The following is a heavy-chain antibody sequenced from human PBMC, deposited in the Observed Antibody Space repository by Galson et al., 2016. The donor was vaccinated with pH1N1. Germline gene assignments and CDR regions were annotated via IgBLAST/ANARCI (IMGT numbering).Heavy chain of an antibody. V-gene: IGHV3-30-3*01. CDR3: ARDHVYGDYFERFFDL. D-gene: IGHD4-17*01. J-gene: IGHJ2*01. Sequence: SLRLSCAASVFTFSHYAMHWVRQAPGKGLEWVAVISYVESNKDYADSVKGRFTVSRDNSKNTLYLQMNSLRAEDTALYYCARDHVYGDYFERFFDLWGRGTLVTVSS. CDR2: ISYVESNK. CDR1: VFTFSHYA.